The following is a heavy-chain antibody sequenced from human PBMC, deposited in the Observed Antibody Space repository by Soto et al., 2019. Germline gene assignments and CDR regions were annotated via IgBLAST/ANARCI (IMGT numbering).Heavy chain of an antibody. CDR3: AGQNYDILAGSVDWFDP. Sequence: GTLALTSNVPGGSVSSGTYYGGWIRQPPGKGLEWIGSVHYSGSSYDNLSLKSRVTISVDTSKNQFSLRLRFVTAADTAVYYCAGQNYDILAGSVDWFDPWGQGTLVTVSS. CDR2: VHYSGSS. J-gene: IGHJ5*02. D-gene: IGHD3-9*01. V-gene: IGHV4-39*01. CDR1: GGSVSSGTYY.